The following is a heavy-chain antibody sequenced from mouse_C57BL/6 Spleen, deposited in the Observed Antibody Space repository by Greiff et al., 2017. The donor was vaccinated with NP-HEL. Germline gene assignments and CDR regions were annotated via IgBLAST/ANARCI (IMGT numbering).Heavy chain of an antibody. Sequence: EVQLVESGGGLVQPGGSMKLSCAASGFTFSDAWMDWVRQSPEKGLEWVAEIRNKANNHATYYAESVKGRFTISRDDSKSSVYLQMNSLRAEDTGIYDCTGYYDYDVPYAMDYWGQGTSVTVSS. V-gene: IGHV6-6*01. CDR3: TGYYDYDVPYAMDY. J-gene: IGHJ4*01. CDR1: GFTFSDAW. CDR2: IRNKANNHAT. D-gene: IGHD2-4*01.